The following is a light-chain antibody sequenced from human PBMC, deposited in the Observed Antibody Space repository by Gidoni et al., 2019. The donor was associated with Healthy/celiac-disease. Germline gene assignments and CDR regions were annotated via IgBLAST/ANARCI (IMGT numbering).Light chain of an antibody. CDR1: QSVSSSY. CDR2: GAS. Sequence: EIVVTQSPGTLSLSPGERATLSCRASQSVSSSYLAWYQQKPGQAPRLLIYGASSRATGIPDRFSGSGSGTEFTLTISRLEPEDFAVYYCQQYGSSPPYTLGQGTKLEIK. J-gene: IGKJ2*01. V-gene: IGKV3-20*01. CDR3: QQYGSSPPYT.